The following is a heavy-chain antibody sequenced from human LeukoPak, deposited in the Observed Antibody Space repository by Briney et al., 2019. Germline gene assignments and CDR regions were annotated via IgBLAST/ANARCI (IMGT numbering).Heavy chain of an antibody. Sequence: SETLSLTCTVSGGSVTSTTYYWGWVRQPPGKGLEWVGVVHYNGATYYDPSLKSRVTMSIDTSENQFSLKVTSVTAADTAVYYCARRRVAATAGWFDPWRQGTLVTVSS. CDR1: GGSVTSTTYY. D-gene: IGHD2-15*01. CDR2: VHYNGAT. J-gene: IGHJ5*02. CDR3: ARRRVAATAGWFDP. V-gene: IGHV4-39*01.